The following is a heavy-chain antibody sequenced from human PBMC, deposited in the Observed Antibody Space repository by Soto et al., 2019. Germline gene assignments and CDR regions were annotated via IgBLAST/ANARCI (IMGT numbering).Heavy chain of an antibody. Sequence: ASVKVSCKASGYTFTGYYMHWVRQAPGQGLEWMGWINPNSGGTNYAQKFQGWVTITADESTSTAYMELSSLRSEDTAVYYCARLTTRLPQYYYYYGMDVWGQGTTVTVSS. CDR3: ARLTTRLPQYYYYYGMDV. J-gene: IGHJ6*02. CDR1: GYTFTGYY. CDR2: INPNSGGT. D-gene: IGHD1-1*01. V-gene: IGHV1-2*04.